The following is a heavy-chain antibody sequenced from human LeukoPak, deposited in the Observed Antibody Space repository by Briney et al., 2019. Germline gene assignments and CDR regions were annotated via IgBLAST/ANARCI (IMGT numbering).Heavy chain of an antibody. J-gene: IGHJ6*02. CDR1: GGSISSGGYS. CDR2: IYHSGST. Sequence: SQTLSLTCAVSGGSISSGGYSWSWIRQPPGKGLVWIGYIYHSGSTYYNPSLKSRVTISVDRSKNQFSLKLSSVTAADTAVYYCASRQHYYYYGMDVWGQGTTVTVSS. D-gene: IGHD5-18*01. CDR3: ASRQHYYYYGMDV. V-gene: IGHV4-30-2*01.